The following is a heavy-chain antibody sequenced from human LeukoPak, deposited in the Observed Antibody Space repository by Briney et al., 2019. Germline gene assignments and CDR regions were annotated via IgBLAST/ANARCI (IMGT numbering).Heavy chain of an antibody. CDR2: INHSGST. Sequence: SETLSLTCAVYGGSFSGYYWSWIRQPPGKGLEWIGEINHSGSTNYNPSLKSRVTISVDTSKNQFSLKLSSVTVADAAVYYCARLHYDILTGYAAGDYWGQGTLVTVSS. D-gene: IGHD3-9*01. CDR1: GGSFSGYY. CDR3: ARLHYDILTGYAAGDY. V-gene: IGHV4-34*01. J-gene: IGHJ4*02.